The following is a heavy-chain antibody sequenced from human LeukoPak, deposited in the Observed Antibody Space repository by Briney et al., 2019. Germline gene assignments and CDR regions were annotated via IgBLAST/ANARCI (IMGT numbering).Heavy chain of an antibody. Sequence: GGSLRLSCAASGFTFNTYTMSWVRQAPGKGLDWVSGIRGGGGTTYYADSVKGRFTISRDNAKNSLYLQMNSLRAEDTALYYCARVRGIQLPFDYWGQGTLVTVSS. CDR2: IRGGGGTT. D-gene: IGHD5-18*01. CDR3: ARVRGIQLPFDY. J-gene: IGHJ4*02. V-gene: IGHV3-23*01. CDR1: GFTFNTYT.